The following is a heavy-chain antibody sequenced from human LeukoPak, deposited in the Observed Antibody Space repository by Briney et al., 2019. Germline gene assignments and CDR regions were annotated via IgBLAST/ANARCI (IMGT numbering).Heavy chain of an antibody. CDR3: MKDRPCDPCMPMDA. D-gene: IGHD2-2*01. CDR1: GFTFTDYS. Sequence: GGSLRLSCAASGFTFTDYSMSWIRQTPGKGLEWVASLGSSGANKYYADPVRGRFSISRDNSRVTVSLQMNSLRAEDTAVYYGMKDRPCDPCMPMDAWGQGTTVTVSS. CDR2: LGSSGANK. V-gene: IGHV3-23*01. J-gene: IGHJ6*02.